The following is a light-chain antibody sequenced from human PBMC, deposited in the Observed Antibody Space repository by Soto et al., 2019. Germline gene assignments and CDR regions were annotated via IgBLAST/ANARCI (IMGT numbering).Light chain of an antibody. Sequence: DIQMTQSPSTLSASVGDRVTITCRASQSISSWLAWYQQKPGKAPKLLSYDASSLESGVPSRVSGSGSGTEFTLTISSLQPDDFATYYCQQYNSYPFTVGPGTKVDIK. V-gene: IGKV1-5*01. CDR1: QSISSW. J-gene: IGKJ3*01. CDR3: QQYNSYPFT. CDR2: DAS.